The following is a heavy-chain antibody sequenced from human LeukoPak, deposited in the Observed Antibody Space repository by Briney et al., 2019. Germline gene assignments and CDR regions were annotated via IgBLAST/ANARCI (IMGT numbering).Heavy chain of an antibody. V-gene: IGHV1-18*01. CDR2: ISAYNGNT. D-gene: IGHD1-26*01. Sequence: GASVKVSCNASGYTFTSYGISLVRQAPGQGLEWMGWISAYNGNTNYAQKLQGRVTMTTDTSTSTAYMELRSLRSDGTAVYYCPRDRWELLSGSDYWGQGTLVTVSS. CDR1: GYTFTSYG. J-gene: IGHJ4*02. CDR3: PRDRWELLSGSDY.